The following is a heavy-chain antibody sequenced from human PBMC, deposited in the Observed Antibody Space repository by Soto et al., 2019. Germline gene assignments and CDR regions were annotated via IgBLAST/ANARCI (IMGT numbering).Heavy chain of an antibody. Sequence: ALVKVSCKASGYPLTAKYLHWVRQAPGQGLEWMGWINPSSGGTKEAQKFRGRVTMTRDTSISAAYMELSRLTSDDTAVYYCAKGGSSWTEWFDPWGQVTLVTVSS. CDR3: AKGGSSWTEWFDP. D-gene: IGHD6-13*01. V-gene: IGHV1-2*02. CDR2: INPSSGGT. CDR1: GYPLTAKY. J-gene: IGHJ5*02.